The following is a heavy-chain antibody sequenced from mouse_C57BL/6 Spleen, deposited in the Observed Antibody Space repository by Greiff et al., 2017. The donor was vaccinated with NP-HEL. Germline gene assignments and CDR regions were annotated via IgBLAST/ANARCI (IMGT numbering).Heavy chain of an antibody. CDR3: ARLLRGYYAMDY. J-gene: IGHJ4*01. CDR2: INPGSGGT. Sequence: QVQLQQSGAELVRPGTSVKVSCKASGYAFTNYLIEWVKQRPGQGLEWIGVINPGSGGTNYNEKFKGKATLTADKSSSTAYMQLSSLTSEDSAVYFCARLLRGYYAMDYWGQGTSVTVSS. CDR1: GYAFTNYL. V-gene: IGHV1-54*01. D-gene: IGHD1-1*01.